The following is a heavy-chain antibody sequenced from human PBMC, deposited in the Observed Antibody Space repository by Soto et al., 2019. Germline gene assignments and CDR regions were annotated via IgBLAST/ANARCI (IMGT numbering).Heavy chain of an antibody. Sequence: QVQLVQSGAEVKKPGSSVKVSCKASGGTFSSYAISWVRQAPGQGLEWMGGIIPIFGTANYAQKFQGRVTITADESTSTAYMELSSLRSEDTAVYYCARDPHPGGAINYDILTGYAKYYYYYGMDVWGQGTTVTVSS. CDR2: IIPIFGTA. CDR3: ARDPHPGGAINYDILTGYAKYYYYYGMDV. V-gene: IGHV1-69*01. J-gene: IGHJ6*02. D-gene: IGHD3-9*01. CDR1: GGTFSSYA.